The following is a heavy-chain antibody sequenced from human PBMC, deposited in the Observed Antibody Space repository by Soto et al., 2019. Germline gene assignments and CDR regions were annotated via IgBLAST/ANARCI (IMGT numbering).Heavy chain of an antibody. V-gene: IGHV3-23*01. CDR3: AKDLFPTSGQRFFFES. CDR2: ILHDETP. J-gene: IGHJ4*02. Sequence: GGSLRLSCAVSGFTFSTYAMTWVRQAPGRGLEWVSTILHDETPFYTDSVKGRFTISRDNVRGTLYLQMNGLRVEDAALYFCAKDLFPTSGQRFFFESWGQGSLVTVS. CDR1: GFTFSTYA. D-gene: IGHD2-21*01.